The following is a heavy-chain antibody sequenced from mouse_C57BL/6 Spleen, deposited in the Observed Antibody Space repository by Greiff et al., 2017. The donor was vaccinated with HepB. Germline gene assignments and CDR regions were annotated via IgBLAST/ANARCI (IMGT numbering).Heavy chain of an antibody. Sequence: QVQLQQPGAELVKPGASVKMSCKASGYTFTSYWITWVKQRPGQGLEWIGDIYPGSGSTNYNEKFKSKATLTVDTSSSTAYMQLSSLTSEDSAVYYCARRGGSRWGYAMDYWGQGTSVTVSS. CDR3: ARRGGSRWGYAMDY. CDR1: GYTFTSYW. CDR2: IYPGSGST. J-gene: IGHJ4*01. D-gene: IGHD1-1*01. V-gene: IGHV1-55*01.